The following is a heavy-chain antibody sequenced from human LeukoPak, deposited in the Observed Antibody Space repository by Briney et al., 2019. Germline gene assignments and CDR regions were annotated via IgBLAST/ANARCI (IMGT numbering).Heavy chain of an antibody. CDR3: AKDSPIAAAGTSGN. CDR1: GFTFSNYA. D-gene: IGHD6-13*01. J-gene: IGHJ4*02. Sequence: GGSLRLSCAASGFTFSNYAMSWVRQAPGKGLEWVSAFSGSGGSTYYADSVKGRFTISRDNSKNTLYLQMNSLRAEDTAVYYCAKDSPIAAAGTSGNWGQGTLVTVSS. V-gene: IGHV3-23*01. CDR2: FSGSGGST.